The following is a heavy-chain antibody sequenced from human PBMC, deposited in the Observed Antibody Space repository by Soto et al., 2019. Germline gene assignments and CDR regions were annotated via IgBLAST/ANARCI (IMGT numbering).Heavy chain of an antibody. CDR3: AIQPERIAQIGWFDP. V-gene: IGHV3-48*01. CDR2: ISSSSSTI. CDR1: GLTFSSYS. D-gene: IGHD6-13*01. Sequence: EVQLVESGGGLVQPGGSLRLSCAASGLTFSSYSMNWVRQAPGKGLEWVSYISSSSSTIYYADSVKGRFTISRDNAKNALYLQMNSLRAEDTAVYYCAIQPERIAQIGWFDPWGQGTLVTVSS. J-gene: IGHJ5*02.